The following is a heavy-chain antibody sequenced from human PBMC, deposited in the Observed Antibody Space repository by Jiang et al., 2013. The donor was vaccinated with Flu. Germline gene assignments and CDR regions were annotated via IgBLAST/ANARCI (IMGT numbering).Heavy chain of an antibody. Sequence: VQLVESGGGVVQPGRSLRLSCAASGFTFSSYAMHWVRQAPGKGLEWVAVISYDGSNKYYADSVKGRFTISRDNSKNTLYLQMNSLRAEDTAVYYCARDLYYYDSSGYYHGIFPPLRFDYWGQGTLVTVSS. CDR2: ISYDGSNK. J-gene: IGHJ4*02. CDR3: ARDLYYYDSSGYYHGIFPPLRFDY. V-gene: IGHV3-30*04. CDR1: GFTFSSYA. D-gene: IGHD3-22*01.